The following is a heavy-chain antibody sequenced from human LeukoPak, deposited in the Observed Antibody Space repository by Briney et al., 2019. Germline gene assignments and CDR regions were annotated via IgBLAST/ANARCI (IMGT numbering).Heavy chain of an antibody. CDR2: INPSGGST. V-gene: IGHV1-46*01. CDR3: ARGVVGALFDY. Sequence: GASVKVSCTASGYTFTIYYMHWVRQAPGQGLEWMGIINPSGGSTSYAQKFQGRVTMTRDTSTSTVYMELSSLRSEDTAAYYCARGVVGALFDYWGQGTLVTVSS. D-gene: IGHD1-26*01. CDR1: GYTFTIYY. J-gene: IGHJ4*02.